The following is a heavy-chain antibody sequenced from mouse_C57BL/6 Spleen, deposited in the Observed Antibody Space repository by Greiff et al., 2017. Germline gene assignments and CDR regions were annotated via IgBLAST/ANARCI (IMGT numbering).Heavy chain of an antibody. J-gene: IGHJ2*01. V-gene: IGHV1-19*01. CDR2: INPYNGGT. Sequence: VQLQESGPVLVKPGASVKMSCKASGYTFTDYYMNWVKQSHGKSLEWIGVINPYNGGTSYNQKIKGKATLTVDKSSSTAYMELNSLTSEDSAVYYCARSYYGSSYYFDYWGQGTTLTVSS. CDR1: GYTFTDYY. CDR3: ARSYYGSSYYFDY. D-gene: IGHD1-1*01.